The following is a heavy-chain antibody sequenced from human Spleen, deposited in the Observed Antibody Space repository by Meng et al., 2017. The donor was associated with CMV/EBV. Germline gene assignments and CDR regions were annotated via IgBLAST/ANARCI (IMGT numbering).Heavy chain of an antibody. J-gene: IGHJ4*02. V-gene: IGHV4-30-4*08. Sequence: VHLQESGPGLVKPSQTLTISCTVSGGSISSGDYYWSWIRQPPGKGLEWIGYIYYSGSTYYNPALMSRVTISVDTSKNQFSLKLSSVTAADTAVYYCARALAGVDYWGQGTLVTVSS. CDR2: IYYSGST. CDR1: GGSISSGDYY. D-gene: IGHD6-13*01. CDR3: ARALAGVDY.